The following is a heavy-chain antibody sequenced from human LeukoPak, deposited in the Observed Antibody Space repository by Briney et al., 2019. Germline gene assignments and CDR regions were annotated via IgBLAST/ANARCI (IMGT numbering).Heavy chain of an antibody. D-gene: IGHD6-6*01. Sequence: PGGSLRLSCAASGFTFDDYAMHWVRQAPGKGLEWVSGISWNSGSTGYADSVKGRFTISRDNAKNSLYLQMNSLRAEDTALYYCAKDMRQLVRGAFDIWGQGTMVTVSS. CDR3: AKDMRQLVRGAFDI. CDR1: GFTFDDYA. CDR2: ISWNSGST. V-gene: IGHV3-9*01. J-gene: IGHJ3*02.